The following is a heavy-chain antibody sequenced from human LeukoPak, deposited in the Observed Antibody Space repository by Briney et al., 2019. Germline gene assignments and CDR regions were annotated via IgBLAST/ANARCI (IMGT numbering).Heavy chain of an antibody. Sequence: PSETLSLTCTVSGGSISSSSYYWGWIRQPPGKGLEWIGSIYTSGSTNYNPSLKSRVTISVDTSKNQFSLKLSSVTAADTAVYYCARARRRVDSSGYYYYYYYMDVWGKGTTVTVSS. CDR1: GGSISSSSYY. CDR2: IYTSGST. D-gene: IGHD3-22*01. CDR3: ARARRRVDSSGYYYYYYYMDV. J-gene: IGHJ6*03. V-gene: IGHV4-39*07.